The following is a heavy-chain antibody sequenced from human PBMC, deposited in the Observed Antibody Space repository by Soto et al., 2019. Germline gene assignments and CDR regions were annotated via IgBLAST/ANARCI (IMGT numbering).Heavy chain of an antibody. J-gene: IGHJ4*02. Sequence: PSETLSLTCTVSGGSVSSGSYYWSWIRQPPGKGLEWIGYIYYSGNTNYNPSLKSRVTISVDTSKNQFSLKLTSVTAADTAVYYCATHPPYGPLDHWGQGTLVTVSS. CDR3: ATHPPYGPLDH. V-gene: IGHV4-61*01. CDR2: IYYSGNT. D-gene: IGHD4-17*01. CDR1: GGSVSSGSYY.